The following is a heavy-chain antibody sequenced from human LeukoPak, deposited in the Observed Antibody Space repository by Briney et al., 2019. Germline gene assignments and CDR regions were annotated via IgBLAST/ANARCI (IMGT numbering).Heavy chain of an antibody. CDR2: FYHSGST. D-gene: IGHD6-19*01. CDR3: ASTQQWLGFDY. V-gene: IGHV4-59*01. Sequence: SETLSLTCTVSGGSISNYYWSWIGRPPGEGLEGFGCFYHSGSTNYTPPPKSRVTTSVDTSKNQFSLRLSSVTAADTAVYYCASTQQWLGFDYWGQGILVTVSS. CDR1: GGSISNYY. J-gene: IGHJ4*02.